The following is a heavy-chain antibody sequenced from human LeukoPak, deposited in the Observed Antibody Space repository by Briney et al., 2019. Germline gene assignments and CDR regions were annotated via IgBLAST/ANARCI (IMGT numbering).Heavy chain of an antibody. J-gene: IGHJ6*03. Sequence: WASVKVSCKASGYTFTGYYMHWVRQAPGQGPEWMGWINPNSGGTNYAQKFQGRVTMTRDTSISTAYMELSRLRSDDTAVYYCARTRAPAAYYYYYMDVWGKGTTVTVSS. D-gene: IGHD2-2*01. CDR3: ARTRAPAAYYYYYMDV. CDR2: INPNSGGT. V-gene: IGHV1-2*02. CDR1: GYTFTGYY.